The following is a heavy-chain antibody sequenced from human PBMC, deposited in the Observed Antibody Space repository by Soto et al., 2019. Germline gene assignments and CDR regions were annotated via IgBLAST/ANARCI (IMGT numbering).Heavy chain of an antibody. Sequence: QVQLQQWGAGLLKPSETLSLTCAIYGGSLSAYYWSWIRQPPGKGLEWIGEINPSGTTNYNPSLKSRVTISVDTSKNQFSLKLSSVTAADTALYHYALAPEAHILHWGQGTLVIVSS. CDR2: INPSGTT. D-gene: IGHD2-2*01. J-gene: IGHJ1*01. V-gene: IGHV4-34*01. CDR1: GGSLSAYY. CDR3: ALAPEAHILH.